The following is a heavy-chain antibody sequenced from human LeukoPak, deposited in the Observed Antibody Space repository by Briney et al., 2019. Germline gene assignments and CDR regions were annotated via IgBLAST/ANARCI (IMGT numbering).Heavy chain of an antibody. V-gene: IGHV3-23*01. CDR2: ISGSGGST. J-gene: IGHJ6*03. CDR1: GFTFSSYA. Sequence: PGGSLRLSCAASGFTFSSYAMSWVRQAPGKGLEWVSAISGSGGSTYYADSVKGRFTISRDNSKNTLYLQMNSLRAEDTAVYYCAKGYCSSTSCYTYYYYYYMDVWGKGTTVTVSS. CDR3: AKGYCSSTSCYTYYYYYYMDV. D-gene: IGHD2-2*02.